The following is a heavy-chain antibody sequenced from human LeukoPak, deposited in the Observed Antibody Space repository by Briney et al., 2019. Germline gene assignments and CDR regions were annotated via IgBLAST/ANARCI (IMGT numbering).Heavy chain of an antibody. V-gene: IGHV4-34*01. J-gene: IGHJ4*02. CDR1: SGSFSGYY. Sequence: SETLSLTCAVYSGSFSGYYWSWIRQPPGKGLEWIGEINHSGSTNYNPSLKSRVTISVDTSKNQFSLKLSSVTAADTAVYYCARGLGKSGWYQYYFDYWGQGTLVTVSS. D-gene: IGHD6-19*01. CDR2: INHSGST. CDR3: ARGLGKSGWYQYYFDY.